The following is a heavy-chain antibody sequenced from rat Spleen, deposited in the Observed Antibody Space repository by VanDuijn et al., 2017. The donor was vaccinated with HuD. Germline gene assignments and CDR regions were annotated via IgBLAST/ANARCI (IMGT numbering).Heavy chain of an antibody. V-gene: IGHV5-58*01. D-gene: IGHD1-6*01. CDR1: GFTFSGYW. CDR3: ARHGYTTDYLNWFAY. J-gene: IGHJ3*01. Sequence: EVQLVESGGGLVQPGRSLKLSCVASGFTFSGYWMYWIRQAPGEGLEWISFISPDGGNAYYRDSVKGRFTISRDNAKSTLYLQMDSLRSEDTATYYCARHGYTTDYLNWFAYWGQGTLVAVSS. CDR2: ISPDGGNA.